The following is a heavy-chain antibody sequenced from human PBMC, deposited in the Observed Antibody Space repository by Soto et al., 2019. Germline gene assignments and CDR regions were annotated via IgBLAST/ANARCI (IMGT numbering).Heavy chain of an antibody. D-gene: IGHD3-22*01. CDR3: ARWVGGSMYDNSGKYDS. CDR2: VAYDGSKT. CDR1: GFTFSSNG. J-gene: IGHJ5*01. V-gene: IGHV3-30*03. Sequence: QVQLAESGGGVVQPGRSLRLTCAASGFTFSSNGMHWVRQAPGKGLEWVALVAYDGSKTYYGDSVRGRFTISRDNSENTLYLQMNSLRAEDTAVYYCARWVGGSMYDNSGKYDSWGQGTLVTVSS.